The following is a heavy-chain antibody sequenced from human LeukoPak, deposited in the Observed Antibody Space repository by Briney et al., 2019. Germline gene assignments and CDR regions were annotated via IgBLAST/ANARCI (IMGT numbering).Heavy chain of an antibody. CDR1: GFTFSNYG. CDR3: AKDRALKHHY. V-gene: IGHV3-23*01. J-gene: IGHJ4*02. Sequence: GGTLRLSCAASGFTFSNYGMNWVRQAPGKGLDWVSAISGSGGSTYYADSVKGRFTISRDNSKNTLYLQMNSLRAEDTAVYYCAKDRALKHHYWGQGTLVTVSS. CDR2: ISGSGGST.